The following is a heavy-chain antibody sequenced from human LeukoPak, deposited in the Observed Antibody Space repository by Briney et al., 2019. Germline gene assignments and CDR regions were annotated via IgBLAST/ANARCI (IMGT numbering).Heavy chain of an antibody. CDR1: GGSISSYY. CDR2: IYYSGST. D-gene: IGHD1-26*01. Sequence: SETLSLTCTVSGGSISSYYWSWIRQPPGKGLEWIGYIYYSGSTNYNPSLKSRVTISVDTSKNQFSLKLSSVTAADTAVYYCAREGSGVGATSSYYMDVWGKGTTVTVSS. V-gene: IGHV4-59*01. CDR3: AREGSGVGATSSYYMDV. J-gene: IGHJ6*03.